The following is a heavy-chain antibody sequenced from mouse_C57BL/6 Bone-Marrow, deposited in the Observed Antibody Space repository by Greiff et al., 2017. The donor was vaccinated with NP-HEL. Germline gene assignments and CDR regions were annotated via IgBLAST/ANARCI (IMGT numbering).Heavy chain of an antibody. CDR2: IHPNSGST. V-gene: IGHV1-64*01. Sequence: VQLQESGAELVKPGASVKLSCKASGYTFTSYWMHWVKQRPGQGLEWIGMIHPNSGSTNYNEKIKSKATLTVDKYSSTAYMQLSSLTSEDSAVYYCALIYYGNLYAMDYWGQGTSVTVSS. CDR1: GYTFTSYW. J-gene: IGHJ4*01. D-gene: IGHD2-1*01. CDR3: ALIYYGNLYAMDY.